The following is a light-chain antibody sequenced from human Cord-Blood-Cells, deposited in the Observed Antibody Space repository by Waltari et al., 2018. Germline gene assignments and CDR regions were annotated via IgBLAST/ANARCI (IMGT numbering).Light chain of an antibody. J-gene: IGLJ3*02. Sequence: QSVLTQPPSASGTPGQRVTISCSGNSSNIGRNDVNSYQQHPGTAPKLLIYRNNQRPSGVPDRFSGSKSGTSASLAISGLRSEDEADYYCAAWDDSLSGPVFGGGTKLTVL. CDR1: SSNIGRND. CDR2: RNN. V-gene: IGLV1-47*01. CDR3: AAWDDSLSGPV.